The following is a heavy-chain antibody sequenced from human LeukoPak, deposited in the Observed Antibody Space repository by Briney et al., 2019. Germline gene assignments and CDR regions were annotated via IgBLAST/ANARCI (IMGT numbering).Heavy chain of an antibody. V-gene: IGHV4-39*07. CDR1: GGSISSSSYY. CDR2: IYYSGST. Sequence: SETLSLTCTVSGGSISSSSYYWGWIRQPPGKGLEWIGSIYYSGSTYYNPSLKSRVTISVDTSKNQFSLKLSSVTAADTAVYYCARDGEGHYYYMDVWGKGTTVTISS. CDR3: ARDGEGHYYYMDV. J-gene: IGHJ6*03. D-gene: IGHD3-10*01.